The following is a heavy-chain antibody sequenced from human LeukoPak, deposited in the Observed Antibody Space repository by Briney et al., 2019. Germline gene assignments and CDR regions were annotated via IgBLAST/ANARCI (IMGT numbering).Heavy chain of an antibody. J-gene: IGHJ6*02. CDR2: IYYSGST. CDR3: AREWYYYGSGSYTHYYYGMDV. CDR1: GGSISSYY. Sequence: SETLSLTCTVSGGSISSYYWSWIRQPPGKGLEWIGYIYYSGSTNYNPSPKSRVTISVGTSKNQFSLKLSSVTAADTAVYYCAREWYYYGSGSYTHYYYGMDVWGQGTTVTVSS. V-gene: IGHV4-59*01. D-gene: IGHD3-10*01.